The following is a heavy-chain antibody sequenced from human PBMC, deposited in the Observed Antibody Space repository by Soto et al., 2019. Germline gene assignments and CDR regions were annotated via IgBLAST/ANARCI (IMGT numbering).Heavy chain of an antibody. J-gene: IGHJ2*01. CDR2: IYWDDDK. D-gene: IGHD2-15*01. CDR3: ARASGYCSGGSCYYYWYFDL. V-gene: IGHV2-5*02. Sequence: QITLKESGPTLVKPTQTLTLTCTFSGFSLSTSGVGVGWIRQPPGKALEWLALIYWDDDKRYSPSLKSRLTITKDTSKNQVVLTMTTMDPVDTATYYCARASGYCSGGSCYYYWYFDLWGRGTLVTVSS. CDR1: GFSLSTSGVG.